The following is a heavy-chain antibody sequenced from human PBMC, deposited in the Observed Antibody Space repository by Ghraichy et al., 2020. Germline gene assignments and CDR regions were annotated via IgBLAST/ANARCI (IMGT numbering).Heavy chain of an antibody. CDR2: IYTSGST. D-gene: IGHD4-17*01. Sequence: GSLRLSCTVSGGSISSYYWSWIRQPAGKGLEWIGRIYTSGSTNYNPSLKSRVTMSVDTSKNQFSLKLSSVTAADTAVYYCARDGRHYGAKLNAFDIWGQGTMVTVSS. V-gene: IGHV4-4*07. CDR3: ARDGRHYGAKLNAFDI. CDR1: GGSISSYY. J-gene: IGHJ3*02.